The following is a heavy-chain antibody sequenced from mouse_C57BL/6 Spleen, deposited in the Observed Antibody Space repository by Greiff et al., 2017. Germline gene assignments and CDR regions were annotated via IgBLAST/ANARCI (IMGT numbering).Heavy chain of an antibody. CDR1: GYTFTSYW. V-gene: IGHV1-7*01. Sequence: VQRVESGAELAKPGASVKLSCKASGYTFTSYWMHWVKQRPGQGLEWIGYINPSSGYTKYNQKFKDKATLTADKSSSTAYMQLSSLTYEDSAVYYCARLRGDWYFDVWGTGTTVTVSS. CDR3: ARLRGDWYFDV. CDR2: INPSSGYT. J-gene: IGHJ1*03.